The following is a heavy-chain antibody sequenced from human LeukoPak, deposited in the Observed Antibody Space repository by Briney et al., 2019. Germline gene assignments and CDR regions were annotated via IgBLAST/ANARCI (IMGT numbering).Heavy chain of an antibody. CDR1: GGSISSYC. D-gene: IGHD6-19*01. Sequence: SETLSLTCTVSGGSISSYCWSWIRQPPGKGLEWIGHIYYSGSTNYNPSLKSRVTISVDTSKNQFSLKLSSVTAADTAVYYCARSDLAVAGTGFDYWGQGTLVTVSS. CDR3: ARSDLAVAGTGFDY. V-gene: IGHV4-59*08. J-gene: IGHJ4*02. CDR2: IYYSGST.